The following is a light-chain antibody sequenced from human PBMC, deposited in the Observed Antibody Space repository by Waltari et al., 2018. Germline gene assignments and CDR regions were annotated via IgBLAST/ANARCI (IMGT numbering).Light chain of an antibody. CDR1: QSLVHSNGDTY. CDR3: MQGTHWPII. Sequence: DVVMTQSPLSLPVTLGQPASISCRSSQSLVHSNGDTYLNWFQQRPGKSPRRLIYQVSNRGYGVPDRFSGSGSGTDFTLKISRVEAEDVGVNYCMQGTHWPIIFGQGTRLEIK. V-gene: IGKV2-30*02. J-gene: IGKJ5*01. CDR2: QVS.